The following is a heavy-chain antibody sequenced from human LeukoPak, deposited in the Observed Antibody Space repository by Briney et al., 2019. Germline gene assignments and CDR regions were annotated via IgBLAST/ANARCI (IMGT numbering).Heavy chain of an antibody. CDR1: GYTFTGYY. V-gene: IGHV1-2*02. CDR2: INPNSGGT. D-gene: IGHD2-15*01. J-gene: IGHJ4*02. Sequence: ASVKVSCKASGYTFTGYYMHWVRQAPGQGHEWMGWINPNSGGTNYAQKFQGRVTMTRDTSISTAYMELSRLRSDDTAVYYCATRDVVVAATEHDYWGQGTLVTVSS. CDR3: ATRDVVVAATEHDY.